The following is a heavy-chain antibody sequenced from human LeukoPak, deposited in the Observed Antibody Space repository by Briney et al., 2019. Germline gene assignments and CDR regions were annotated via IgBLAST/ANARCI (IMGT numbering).Heavy chain of an antibody. J-gene: IGHJ4*02. CDR1: GYTFTGYY. Sequence: GASAKVSCKASGYTFTGYYMHWVRQAPGQGLEWMGWINPNSGGTNYAQKFQGRVTMTRDTSISTAYMELSRLRSDDTAVYYCARDSSGATSAYYFDYWGQGTLVTVSS. CDR2: INPNSGGT. CDR3: ARDSSGATSAYYFDY. D-gene: IGHD1-26*01. V-gene: IGHV1-2*02.